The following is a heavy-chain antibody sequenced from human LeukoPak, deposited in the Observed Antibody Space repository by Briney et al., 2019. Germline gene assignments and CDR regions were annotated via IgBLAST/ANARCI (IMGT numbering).Heavy chain of an antibody. CDR1: GFTFRNYG. Sequence: GGSLRLSCAASGFTFRNYGMQWVRQAPGKGLEWVAVISYEASTTYYADSVKGRFTIPRDNSRNTLSLQMNGLRPEDTAVYYCAKEGPGNYYSAYFDSWGQGTLVTVSS. CDR2: ISYEASTT. V-gene: IGHV3-30*18. CDR3: AKEGPGNYYSAYFDS. D-gene: IGHD1-26*01. J-gene: IGHJ4*02.